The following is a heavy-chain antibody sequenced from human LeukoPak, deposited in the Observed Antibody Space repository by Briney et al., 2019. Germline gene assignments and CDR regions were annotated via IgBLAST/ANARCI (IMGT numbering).Heavy chain of an antibody. CDR2: ISGSGGST. J-gene: IGHJ4*02. D-gene: IGHD2-2*02. CDR3: APAPQYQLLYEGHYFDY. Sequence: PGGSLRLSCAASGFTFSSYAMSWVRQAPGKGLEWVSAISGSGGSTYYAGSVKGRFTISRDNSKNTLYLQMNSLRAEDTAVYYCAPAPQYQLLYEGHYFDYWGQGTLVTVSS. CDR1: GFTFSSYA. V-gene: IGHV3-23*01.